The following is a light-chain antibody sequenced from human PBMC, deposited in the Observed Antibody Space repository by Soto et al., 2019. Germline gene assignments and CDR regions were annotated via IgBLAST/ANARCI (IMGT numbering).Light chain of an antibody. J-gene: IGLJ1*01. CDR3: SSYPGSNTL. Sequence: QSALTQPPSASGSPGQSVTISCTGTSSDVAGYNYVSWYQQHPGKAPKLMIYEVSKRPSGVPDRFSGSKSGNTASLTVSGLQAEDEADYYCSSYPGSNTLFGTGTKLTVL. V-gene: IGLV2-8*01. CDR1: SSDVAGYNY. CDR2: EVS.